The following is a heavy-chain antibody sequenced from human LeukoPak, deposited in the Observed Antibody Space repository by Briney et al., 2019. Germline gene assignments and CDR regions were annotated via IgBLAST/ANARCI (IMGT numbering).Heavy chain of an antibody. J-gene: IGHJ3*02. Sequence: GTSLRLSCAASGFTLSSCGMHWVRQAPGKGLEWVSSISSSSSYIYYADSVKGRSTISRDNAKNSLYLQMNSLRAEDTAVYYCARDSGLYSGDAFDIWGQGTMVTVSS. D-gene: IGHD1-26*01. CDR3: ARDSGLYSGDAFDI. CDR1: GFTLSSCG. CDR2: ISSSSSYI. V-gene: IGHV3-21*01.